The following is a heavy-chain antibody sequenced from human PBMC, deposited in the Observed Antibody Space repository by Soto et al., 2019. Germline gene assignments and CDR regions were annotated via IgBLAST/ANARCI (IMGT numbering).Heavy chain of an antibody. CDR3: ARVPETGVAGTFFDY. J-gene: IGHJ4*02. CDR1: GGSISSYY. CDR2: IYYSGST. V-gene: IGHV4-59*01. Sequence: NPSETLSLTCTVSGGSISSYYWSWIRQPPGKGLEWIGYIYYSGSTNYNPSLKSRVTISVDTSKNQFSLKLSSVTAADTAVYYCARVPETGVAGTFFDYWGQGTLVTVSS. D-gene: IGHD6-19*01.